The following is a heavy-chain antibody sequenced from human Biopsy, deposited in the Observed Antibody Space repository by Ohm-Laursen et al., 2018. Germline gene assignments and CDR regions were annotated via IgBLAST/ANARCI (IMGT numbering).Heavy chain of an antibody. V-gene: IGHV4-59*08. Sequence: SETLSLTCTVSGDSIKNDAWSWIRQFPGKGLEWLGYMLHSGHSDYNPSLERRLTLSIDASKNQISLNLSSVTAADTATYYCARHFESTAIFDYWGQGALITVSS. J-gene: IGHJ4*02. D-gene: IGHD5/OR15-5a*01. CDR1: GDSIKNDA. CDR2: MLHSGHS. CDR3: ARHFESTAIFDY.